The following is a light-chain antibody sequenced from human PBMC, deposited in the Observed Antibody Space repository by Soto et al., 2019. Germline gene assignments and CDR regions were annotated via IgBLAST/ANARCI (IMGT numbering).Light chain of an antibody. CDR1: SSNIGSNY. J-gene: IGLJ1*01. CDR2: DND. Sequence: QSVLTQPPSVSAAPGQKVTISCSGSSSNIGSNYVSWYQHLPGTAPKLLIYDNDERPSGIPDRFSGSRSGTSATLGITGLQTGDEADYYCGTWDTSLSAQFLFGSGTKLTVL. V-gene: IGLV1-51*01. CDR3: GTWDTSLSAQFL.